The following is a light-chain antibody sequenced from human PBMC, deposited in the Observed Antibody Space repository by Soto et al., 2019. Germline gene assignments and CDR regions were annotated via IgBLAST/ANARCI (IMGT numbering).Light chain of an antibody. J-gene: IGKJ1*01. V-gene: IGKV1-5*03. CDR3: QQFHNWPRT. CDR1: QSISSW. Sequence: DIQMTQSPSTLSASVGDRVTITCRASQSISSWLAWYQQKPGKAPKXLIYKASSLESGVPSRFSGSGSGTEFTITITSLQSEDFEVYYCQQFHNWPRTFGQGTKVDIK. CDR2: KAS.